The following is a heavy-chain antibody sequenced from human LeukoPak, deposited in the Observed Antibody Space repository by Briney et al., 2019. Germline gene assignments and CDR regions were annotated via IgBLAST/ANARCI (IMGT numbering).Heavy chain of an antibody. D-gene: IGHD2-15*01. CDR3: ARDIVVVVAATMGGGFDY. Sequence: SRVAISVDTSKNQFSLKLSSVTAADTAVYYCARDIVVVVAATMGGGFDYWGQGTLVTVSS. V-gene: IGHV4-39*07. J-gene: IGHJ4*02.